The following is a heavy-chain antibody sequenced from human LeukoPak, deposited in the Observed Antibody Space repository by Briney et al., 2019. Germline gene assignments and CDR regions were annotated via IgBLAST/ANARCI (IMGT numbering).Heavy chain of an antibody. CDR2: ISYDGSNK. J-gene: IGHJ4*02. V-gene: IGHV3-30*18. CDR1: GFTFSSYG. CDR3: AKGWLELTSGYFDY. Sequence: GGSLGLSCAASGFTFSSYGMHWVRQAPGKGLEWVAVISYDGSNKYYADSVKGRFTISRDNSKNTLYLQMNSLRAEDTAVYYCAKGWLELTSGYFDYWGQGTLVTVSS. D-gene: IGHD1-7*01.